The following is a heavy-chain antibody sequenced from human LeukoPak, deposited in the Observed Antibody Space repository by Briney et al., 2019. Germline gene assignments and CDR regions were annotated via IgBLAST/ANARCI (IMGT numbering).Heavy chain of an antibody. D-gene: IGHD3-3*01. Sequence: ASVKVSCKTSGYTFNTYGINWVRQATGQGLEWMGWISVDNGDTYYAQNFQGRITMTTDTSTTTAYMALRTLTSDDAAVYYCARDINYDFWSGSNYYGMDVWGQGTPVTVSS. CDR2: ISVDNGDT. J-gene: IGHJ6*02. CDR3: ARDINYDFWSGSNYYGMDV. V-gene: IGHV1-18*01. CDR1: GYTFNTYG.